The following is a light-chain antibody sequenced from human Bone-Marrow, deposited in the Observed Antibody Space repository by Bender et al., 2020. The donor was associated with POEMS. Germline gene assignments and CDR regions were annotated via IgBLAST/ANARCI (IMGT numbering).Light chain of an antibody. V-gene: IGLV1-44*01. CDR3: ATWDDSLNGWV. J-gene: IGLJ3*02. CDR1: SSKFGSYP. CDR2: NNS. Sequence: QSVLTQPPSASGTPGQRVTISCSGSSSKFGSYPVNWYQQLPGAAPKLVIFNNSQRPSGVPDRFSGSNSGTSASLAMSGLLSDDEADFYCATWDDSLNGWVFGGGTKLTVL.